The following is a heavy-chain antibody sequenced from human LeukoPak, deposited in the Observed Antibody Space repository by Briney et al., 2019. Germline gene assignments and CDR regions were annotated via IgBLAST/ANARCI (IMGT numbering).Heavy chain of an antibody. CDR3: ARDSGHQRYSGYEYYFDY. V-gene: IGHV1-46*01. D-gene: IGHD5-12*01. CDR1: GYTFTSYY. CDR2: INPSGGST. J-gene: IGHJ4*02. Sequence: ASVKVSCKASGYTFTSYYMHWVRQAPGQGLEWMGIINPSGGSTSYAQKFQGRVTMTRDTSTSTVYMELSSLRSEDTAVYYCARDSGHQRYSGYEYYFDYWGQGTLVTVSS.